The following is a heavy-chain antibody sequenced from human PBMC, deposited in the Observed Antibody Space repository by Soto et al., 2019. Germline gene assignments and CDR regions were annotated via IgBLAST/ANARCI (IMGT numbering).Heavy chain of an antibody. V-gene: IGHV1-58*02. CDR3: AAEPSADYYDSSGLGAFDI. Sequence: SVKVSCQASGYTFTSFGISWVRQAPGQGLEWMGWIVVGSGNTNNAQKFQERVTRTRDMSTSTAYMELSSLRSEDTAVYYCAAEPSADYYDSSGLGAFDIWGQGTMVTVSS. D-gene: IGHD3-22*01. CDR1: GYTFTSFG. CDR2: IVVGSGNT. J-gene: IGHJ3*02.